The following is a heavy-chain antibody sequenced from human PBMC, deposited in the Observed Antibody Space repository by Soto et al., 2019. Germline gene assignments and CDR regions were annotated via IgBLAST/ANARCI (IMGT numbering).Heavy chain of an antibody. CDR3: ATSNLQTAMAFELIKGAFDI. J-gene: IGHJ3*02. CDR1: GYTLTELS. D-gene: IGHD5-18*01. V-gene: IGHV1-24*01. CDR2: FDPEDGET. Sequence: GASVKVSCKVSGYTLTELSMHWVRQAPGKGLEWMGGFDPEDGETIYAQKFQGRVTMTEDTSTDTAYMELSSLRSEDTAVYYCATSNLQTAMAFELIKGAFDIWGQGTMVTVSS.